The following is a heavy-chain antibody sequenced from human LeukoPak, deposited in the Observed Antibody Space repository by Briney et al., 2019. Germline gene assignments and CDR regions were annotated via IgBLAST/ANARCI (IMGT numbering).Heavy chain of an antibody. J-gene: IGHJ3*02. CDR3: ARTDRFRAFDI. V-gene: IGHV4-34*01. Sequence: KPSETLSLTCAVYGGSFSGYYWSWIRQPPGKGLEWIGEINHSGSTNYNPSLKSRVTISVDTSKNQFSLKLSSVTAADTAVYYCARTDRFRAFDIWGQGTMVTVSS. D-gene: IGHD3-10*01. CDR1: GGSFSGYY. CDR2: INHSGST.